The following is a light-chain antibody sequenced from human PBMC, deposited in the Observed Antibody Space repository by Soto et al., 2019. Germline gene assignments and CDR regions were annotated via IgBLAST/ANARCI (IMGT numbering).Light chain of an antibody. CDR2: AAS. V-gene: IGKV1-39*01. CDR3: QQSYSTLRT. Sequence: DIQMTQSPSSLSASIGDRVTITCQASQNITFYLNWYQQKPGKAPKLLIYAASSLQSGVPSRFSGSGSGTDFTLTISSLQPEDSAIYCCQQSYSTLRTFGQGTKVDIK. CDR1: QNITFY. J-gene: IGKJ1*01.